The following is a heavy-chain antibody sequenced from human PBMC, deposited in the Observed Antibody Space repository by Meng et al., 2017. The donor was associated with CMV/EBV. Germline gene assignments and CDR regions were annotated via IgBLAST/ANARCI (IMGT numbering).Heavy chain of an antibody. CDR1: GVAFSSYA. V-gene: IGHV1-69*05. Sequence: SGVAFSSYAISCMRQAPGQGLEWMGGIIPIFGTANYAQKFQVRVTITTDESTSTAYMELSSLRSEDTAVYYCASTYCGGDCYWSFDYWGQGTLVTVSS. CDR2: IIPIFGTA. D-gene: IGHD2-21*01. J-gene: IGHJ4*02. CDR3: ASTYCGGDCYWSFDY.